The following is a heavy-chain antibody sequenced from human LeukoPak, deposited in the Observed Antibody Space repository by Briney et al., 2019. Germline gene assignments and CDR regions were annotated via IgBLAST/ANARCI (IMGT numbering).Heavy chain of an antibody. CDR3: ANGGRLEWLSI. J-gene: IGHJ3*02. Sequence: ETLSLTCAVSGGSISSGGYSWSWVRQAPGKGLEWVSAISGSGGSTYYADSVKGRFTISRDNSKNTLYLQMNSLRAEDTAVYYCANGGRLEWLSIWGQGTMVTVSS. V-gene: IGHV3-23*01. CDR2: ISGSGGST. D-gene: IGHD3-3*01. CDR1: GGSISSGGYS.